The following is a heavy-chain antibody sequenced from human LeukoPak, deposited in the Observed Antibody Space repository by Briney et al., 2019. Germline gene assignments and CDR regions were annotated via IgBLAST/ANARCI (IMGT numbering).Heavy chain of an antibody. J-gene: IGHJ1*01. D-gene: IGHD6-19*01. Sequence: ASVKVSCKASGYTFTTYYMHWVRQAPGQGLEWMGWIYPKNGVTNYAQKFQDRVTMTRNTSISTAYMELSSLRSEDTAVYYCAAAVAGTLSEYFQHWGQGTLVTVSS. CDR1: GYTFTTYY. CDR2: IYPKNGVT. CDR3: AAAVAGTLSEYFQH. V-gene: IGHV1-8*02.